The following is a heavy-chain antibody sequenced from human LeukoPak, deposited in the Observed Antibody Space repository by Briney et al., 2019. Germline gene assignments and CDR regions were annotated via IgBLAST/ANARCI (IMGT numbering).Heavy chain of an antibody. CDR2: INPNSGGT. CDR1: GYTLTDYY. J-gene: IGHJ3*02. V-gene: IGHV1-2*02. CDR3: ARARNWVEGGYDI. Sequence: GASVKVSCKSSGYTLTDYYLHWVRQAPGQGLEWMGWINPNSGGTKFAQKFEGRVALTRDTSISTVYMDLNGLRVDDTALYYCARARNWVEGGYDIWGQGTMVTVSS. D-gene: IGHD1-1*01.